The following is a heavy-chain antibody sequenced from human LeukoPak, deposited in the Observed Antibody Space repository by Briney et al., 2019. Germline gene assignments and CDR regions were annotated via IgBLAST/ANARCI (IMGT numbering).Heavy chain of an antibody. CDR3: ARVDTAIQKTGAFDI. D-gene: IGHD5-18*01. Sequence: PSETLSLTCTVSGGSISSYHWSWIRQPPGKGLERIGYIYYSGSTNYNPSLKSRVTISVDTSKNQFSLKLSSVTAADTAVYYCARVDTAIQKTGAFDIWGQGTMVTVSS. J-gene: IGHJ3*02. V-gene: IGHV4-59*01. CDR1: GGSISSYH. CDR2: IYYSGST.